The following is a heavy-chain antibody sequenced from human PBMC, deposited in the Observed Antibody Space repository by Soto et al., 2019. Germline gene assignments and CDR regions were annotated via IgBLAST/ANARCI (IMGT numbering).Heavy chain of an antibody. D-gene: IGHD3-22*01. V-gene: IGHV1-24*01. CDR1: RHTLTELS. CDR2: FDPEGGEA. Sequence: ASVTVSCEISRHTLTELSIHWVRHAPGKRLEWRGGFDPEGGEAIYAQKWHGRVTVTEDTVTDTAYMELNSLKTEDTAVYYWVRATYYSDSSGYTRCFDYWGRGALVTVSS. J-gene: IGHJ4*02. CDR3: VRATYYSDSSGYTRCFDY.